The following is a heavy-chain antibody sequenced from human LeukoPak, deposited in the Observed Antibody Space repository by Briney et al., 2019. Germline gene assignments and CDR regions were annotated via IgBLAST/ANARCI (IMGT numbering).Heavy chain of an antibody. Sequence: SETPSLTCTVSGGSISSGGYYWSWIRQHPGKGLEWIGYIYYSGSTYYNPSLKSRVTISVDTSKNQFSLKLSSVTAADTAVYYCARAIAAAGNNFDPWGQGTLVTVSS. CDR2: IYYSGST. V-gene: IGHV4-31*03. CDR1: GGSISSGGYY. J-gene: IGHJ5*02. D-gene: IGHD6-13*01. CDR3: ARAIAAAGNNFDP.